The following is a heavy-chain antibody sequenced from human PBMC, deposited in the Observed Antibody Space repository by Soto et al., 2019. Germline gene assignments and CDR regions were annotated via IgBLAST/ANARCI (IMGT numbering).Heavy chain of an antibody. Sequence: PSETLSLTCTVSGGSISSSFSIWVRQPPGKGLEWIGYIYYIGSTNYNPSLKSRVTISVDTSKNQFSLKLSSVTAADPAVYYCARSRGAGAVNFDYWGQGTLVTVSS. CDR3: ARSRGAGAVNFDY. V-gene: IGHV4-59*01. CDR1: GGSISSSF. D-gene: IGHD6-19*01. J-gene: IGHJ4*02. CDR2: IYYIGST.